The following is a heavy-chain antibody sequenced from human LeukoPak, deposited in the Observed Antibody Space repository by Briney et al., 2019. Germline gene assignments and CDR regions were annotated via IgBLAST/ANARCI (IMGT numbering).Heavy chain of an antibody. Sequence: GGSLRLSCAASGFTFSNAWMSWVRQAPGKGLEWVGRIKSKTDGGTTDYAAPVKGRFTISRDDSKNTLYLQMNSLKIEDTAVYYCTTSVDSGWDEVPYWGQGTLVTVSS. CDR3: TTSVDSGWDEVPY. CDR1: GFTFSNAW. J-gene: IGHJ4*02. D-gene: IGHD6-19*01. CDR2: IKSKTDGGTT. V-gene: IGHV3-15*01.